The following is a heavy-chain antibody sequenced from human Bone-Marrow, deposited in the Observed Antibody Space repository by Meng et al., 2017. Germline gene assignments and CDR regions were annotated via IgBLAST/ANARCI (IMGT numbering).Heavy chain of an antibody. V-gene: IGHV4-30-4*01. CDR2: IYYSGST. CDR1: GGSISSGDYY. D-gene: IGHD3-16*01. Sequence: QLQLQESGRGLGEPSQTLFLPCPVSGGSISSGDYYWTWIRQPPGKGLEWIGYIYYSGSTYYNPSLNSRLTISVDTSKNQFSLKLSSVTAADTAVYYCARDLNAGGILVSWGQGTLVTVSS. J-gene: IGHJ5*02. CDR3: ARDLNAGGILVS.